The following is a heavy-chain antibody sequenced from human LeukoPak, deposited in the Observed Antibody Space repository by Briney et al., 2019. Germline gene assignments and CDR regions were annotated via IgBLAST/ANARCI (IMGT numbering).Heavy chain of an antibody. Sequence: PSETLSLTCTVSGGSISSGSYYWSWIRQPAGKGLEWIGRIYTSGSTNYNPSLKSRVTISVDTSKNQFSLKLSSVTAADTAVYYCARVVEGAVLWFGEQYYFDYWGQGTLVTVSS. CDR3: ARVVEGAVLWFGEQYYFDY. V-gene: IGHV4-61*02. CDR1: GGSISSGSYY. D-gene: IGHD3-10*01. CDR2: IYTSGST. J-gene: IGHJ4*02.